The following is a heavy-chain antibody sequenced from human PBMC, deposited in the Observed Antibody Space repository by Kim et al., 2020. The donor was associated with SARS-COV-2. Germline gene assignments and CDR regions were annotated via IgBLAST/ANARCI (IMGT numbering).Heavy chain of an antibody. J-gene: IGHJ4*01. V-gene: IGHV3-23*01. CDR2: ISGSGGSP. D-gene: IGHD3-3*01. Sequence: PGGSLRLSCAGSGFIFRNYAMSWVRQAPGKGLEWVSTISGSGGSPYYAGSVKGRFTISRDNSKNMAFLQMNSLRAEDTAVYYCLAYDFWSGFLKATDYWG. CDR1: GFIFRNYA. CDR3: LAYDFWSGFLKATDY.